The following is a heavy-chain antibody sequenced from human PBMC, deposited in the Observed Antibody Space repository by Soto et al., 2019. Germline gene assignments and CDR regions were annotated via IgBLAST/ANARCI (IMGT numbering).Heavy chain of an antibody. CDR1: GGSISSSSYY. D-gene: IGHD1-7*01. Sequence: SETLSLTCTVSGGSISSSSYYWGWIRQPPGKGLEWIGSIYYSGSTYYNPSLKSRVTISVDTSKNQFSLKLSSVTAADTAVYYCASHYGNGRYNWNYVLFGRDYYFDYWGQGTLVTVPQ. CDR3: ASHYGNGRYNWNYVLFGRDYYFDY. V-gene: IGHV4-39*01. CDR2: IYYSGST. J-gene: IGHJ4*02.